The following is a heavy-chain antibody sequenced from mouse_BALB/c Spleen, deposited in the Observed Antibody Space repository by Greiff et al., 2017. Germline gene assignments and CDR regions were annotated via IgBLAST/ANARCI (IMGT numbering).Heavy chain of an antibody. CDR2: ISSGGST. D-gene: IGHD1-1*01. Sequence: EVHLVESGGGLVKPGGSLKLSCAASGFTFSSYAMSWVRQTPEKRLEWVASISSGGSTYYPDSVKGRFTISRDNARNILYLQMSSLRSEDTAMYYCARGPGSSYGYFDVWGAGTTVTVSS. CDR3: ARGPGSSYGYFDV. CDR1: GFTFSSYA. J-gene: IGHJ1*01. V-gene: IGHV5-6-5*01.